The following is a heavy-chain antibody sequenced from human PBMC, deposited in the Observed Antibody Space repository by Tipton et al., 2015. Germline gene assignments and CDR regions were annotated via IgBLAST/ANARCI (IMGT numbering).Heavy chain of an antibody. J-gene: IGHJ4*02. CDR1: GGSIRHGNYY. D-gene: IGHD3-22*01. CDR3: AREVWNYGSSGYDY. CDR2: VYYSGST. Sequence: TLSLTCTVSGGSIRHGNYYWSWIRQHPGKGLEWIGDVYYSGSTYYNPSLKSRVTISLDTSKNHLSLKLSSVTAADTAVYYCAREVWNYGSSGYDYWGQGTLVTVSS. V-gene: IGHV4-31*03.